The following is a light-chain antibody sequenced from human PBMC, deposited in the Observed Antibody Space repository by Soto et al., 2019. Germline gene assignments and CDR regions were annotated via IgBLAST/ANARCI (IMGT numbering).Light chain of an antibody. CDR1: SRDVGGYNS. J-gene: IGLJ2*01. V-gene: IGLV2-14*01. Sequence: QSVLTQPASVSGSPGQSITISCSGTSRDVGGYNSVSWYQQHPGTAPKLMILDVSVRPSGVSNRFSGSKSGNTASLTISGLQAEDEAEYYCSSYTTSSTLVFGGGTKLTVL. CDR3: SSYTTSSTLV. CDR2: DVS.